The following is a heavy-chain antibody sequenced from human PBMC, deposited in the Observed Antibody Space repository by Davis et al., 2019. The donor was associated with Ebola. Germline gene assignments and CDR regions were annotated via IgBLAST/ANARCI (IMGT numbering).Heavy chain of an antibody. CDR3: ATDSFDYGDYRVIYYYYGMDV. CDR2: IIPIFGTA. CDR1: GGTFSSYA. Sequence: SVKVSCKASGGTFSSYAISWVRQAPGQGLEWMGGIIPIFGTANYAQKFQGRVTITADESTSTAYMELSSLRSEDMAVYYCATDSFDYGDYRVIYYYYGMDVWGQGTTVTVSS. D-gene: IGHD4-17*01. V-gene: IGHV1-69*13. J-gene: IGHJ6*02.